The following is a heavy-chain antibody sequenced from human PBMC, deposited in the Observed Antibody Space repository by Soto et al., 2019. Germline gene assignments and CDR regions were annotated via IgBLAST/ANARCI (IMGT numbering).Heavy chain of an antibody. CDR1: GWSFRGYY. D-gene: IGHD2-15*01. Sequence: ASETLSLTCAAYGWSFRGYYWSWIRQPPGTGLEWIGEINHSGSTNYNPSLKSRVTISVDTSKNQFSLKLSSVTAADTAVYYCARFFPASKSLNGFESWGQGTLAT. CDR2: INHSGST. CDR3: ARFFPASKSLNGFES. J-gene: IGHJ5*01. V-gene: IGHV4-34*01.